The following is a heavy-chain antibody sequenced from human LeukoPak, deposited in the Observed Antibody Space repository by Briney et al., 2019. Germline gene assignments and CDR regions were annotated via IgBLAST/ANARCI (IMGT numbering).Heavy chain of an antibody. CDR1: GFTFDDYA. Sequence: GGSLSLSCAASGFTFDDYAMHWVRLAPGKGLEWVSGISWNSGSIGYADSVKGRFTISRDNAKNSLYLQMNSLRAEDTALYYCAKAMGSRSGYAIDYWGQGTLVTVSS. V-gene: IGHV3-9*01. CDR3: AKAMGSRSGYAIDY. CDR2: ISWNSGSI. D-gene: IGHD5-12*01. J-gene: IGHJ4*02.